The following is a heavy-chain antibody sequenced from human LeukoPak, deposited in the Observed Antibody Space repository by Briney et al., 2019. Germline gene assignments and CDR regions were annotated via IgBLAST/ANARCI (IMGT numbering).Heavy chain of an antibody. CDR1: GFTFSLYG. CDR3: ARCPGSSGYYYELDS. D-gene: IGHD3-22*01. J-gene: IGHJ4*02. Sequence: PGRSLRLSCAASGFTFSLYGMHWVRQAPGKGLEWVAVISYHGNNKYYADSVKGRFTISRDNSKNTLYLQMNSLRAEDTAVYYCARCPGSSGYYYELDSWGQGTLVTVSS. CDR2: ISYHGNNK. V-gene: IGHV3-30*03.